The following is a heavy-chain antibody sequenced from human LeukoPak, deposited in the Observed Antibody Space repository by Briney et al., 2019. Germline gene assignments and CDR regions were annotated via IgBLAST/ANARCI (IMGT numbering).Heavy chain of an antibody. CDR2: IYYSGST. Sequence: SETLSLTCTVSGGSISSYYWSWIRQPPGKGLEWIGYIYYSGSTNYNPSLKSRVTISVDTSKNQFSLKLSSVTAADTAVYYCARSLDYYYYGMDVWGQGTTVTVPS. J-gene: IGHJ6*02. V-gene: IGHV4-59*12. CDR1: GGSISSYY. D-gene: IGHD1-1*01. CDR3: ARSLDYYYYGMDV.